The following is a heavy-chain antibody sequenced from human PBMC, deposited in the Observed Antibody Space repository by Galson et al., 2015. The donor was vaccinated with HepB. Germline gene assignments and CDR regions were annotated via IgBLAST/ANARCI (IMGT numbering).Heavy chain of an antibody. CDR2: IIPIFGTA. CDR3: ARMAPTPSIYKWEPR. D-gene: IGHD1-26*01. Sequence: SVKVSCKASGGTFSSYAISWVRQAPGQGLEWMGGIIPIFGTANYAQKFQGRVTITADESTSTAYMELSSLRSEDTAVYYCARMAPTPSIYKWEPRWGQGTLVTVSS. CDR1: GGTFSSYA. V-gene: IGHV1-69*13. J-gene: IGHJ4*02.